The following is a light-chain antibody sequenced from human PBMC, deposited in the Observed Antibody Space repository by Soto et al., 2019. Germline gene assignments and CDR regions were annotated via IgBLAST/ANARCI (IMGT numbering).Light chain of an antibody. Sequence: EIVMTQSPATLSVSPGERVTLSCRASQSVSSRLAWYHQKPGQSPRLLIYGASTRATGIPARFSGSGSGTEFTLTISSLQSEDFAVYYCQQYNNWPQTFGQGTKVDI. CDR3: QQYNNWPQT. V-gene: IGKV3-15*01. CDR2: GAS. CDR1: QSVSSR. J-gene: IGKJ1*01.